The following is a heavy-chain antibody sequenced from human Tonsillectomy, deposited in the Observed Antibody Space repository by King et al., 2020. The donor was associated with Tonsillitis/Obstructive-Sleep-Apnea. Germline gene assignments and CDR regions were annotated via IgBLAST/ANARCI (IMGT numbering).Heavy chain of an antibody. Sequence: VQLVESGGGVVQPGRSLSLSCAASGFTFNSYGMHWVRQAPGKGLEWVAIIYYDGITKYYADSWKGRFTISRDNSKSTLYLQMNSLRADDTAVYYCARVGNGATQIDYWGQGTLVTVSS. V-gene: IGHV3-33*01. J-gene: IGHJ4*02. D-gene: IGHD1-1*01. CDR2: IYYDGITK. CDR3: ARVGNGATQIDY. CDR1: GFTFNSYG.